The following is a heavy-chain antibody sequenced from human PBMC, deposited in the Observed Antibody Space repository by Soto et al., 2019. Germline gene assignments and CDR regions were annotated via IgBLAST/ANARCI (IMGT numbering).Heavy chain of an antibody. CDR2: IRSKANSYAT. J-gene: IGHJ4*02. Sequence: GGSLRLSCAASGFTFSGSAMHWVRQASGTGLEWVGRIRSKANSYATAYAASVKGRFTISRDDSKNTAYLQMNSLKTEDTAVYFCTRSGVDTAMADFVYWGQGTLVTVSS. CDR3: TRSGVDTAMADFVY. V-gene: IGHV3-73*01. D-gene: IGHD5-18*01. CDR1: GFTFSGSA.